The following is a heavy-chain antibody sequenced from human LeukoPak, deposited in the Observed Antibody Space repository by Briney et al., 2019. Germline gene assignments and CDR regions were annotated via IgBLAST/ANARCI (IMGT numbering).Heavy chain of an antibody. CDR2: ISSGSSTI. CDR3: ARYGSSWSFDY. J-gene: IGHJ4*02. D-gene: IGHD6-13*01. V-gene: IGHV3-48*01. CDR1: GFTFSNYN. Sequence: GGSLRLSCAAAGFTFSNYNMNWVRQARGKGPEWVSYISSGSSTIYSADSVKGRFTISRDNAKNSLYLQMNSLRAEDTAVYYCARYGSSWSFDYWGQGTLVTVSS.